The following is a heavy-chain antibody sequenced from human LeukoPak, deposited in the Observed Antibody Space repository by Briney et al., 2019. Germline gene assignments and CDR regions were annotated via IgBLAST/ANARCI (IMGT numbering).Heavy chain of an antibody. CDR1: SGSISSYY. Sequence: SETLSLTCTVSSGSISSYYWSWIRQPPGKGLEWIGYIYYSGSTNYNPSLKSRVTISVDTSKNQFSLKLSSVTAADTAMYYRAKADGYYYGMDVWGQGTTVTVSS. CDR3: AKADGYYYGMDV. V-gene: IGHV4-59*01. J-gene: IGHJ6*02. CDR2: IYYSGST. D-gene: IGHD5-24*01.